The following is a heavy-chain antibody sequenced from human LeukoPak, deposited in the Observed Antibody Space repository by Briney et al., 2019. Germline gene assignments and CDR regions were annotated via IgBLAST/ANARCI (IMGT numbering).Heavy chain of an antibody. J-gene: IGHJ5*02. CDR2: IYYSGST. CDR3: ARGPRTGYTIFGVVITSGDNWFDP. Sequence: SETLSLTCTVSGGSISSSSYYWGWIRQPPGKGLEWIGSIYYSGSTNYNPSLKSRVTISVDTSKNQFSLKLSSVTAADTAVYYCARGPRTGYTIFGVVITSGDNWFDPWGQGTLVTVSS. V-gene: IGHV4-39*07. D-gene: IGHD3-3*01. CDR1: GGSISSSSYY.